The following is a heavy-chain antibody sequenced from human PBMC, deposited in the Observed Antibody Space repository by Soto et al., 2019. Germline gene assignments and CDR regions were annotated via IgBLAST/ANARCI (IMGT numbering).Heavy chain of an antibody. CDR3: ARDHSSGWSGYYYYGRDV. V-gene: IGHV1-69*01. CDR1: GGTFSSYA. J-gene: IGHJ6*02. D-gene: IGHD6-19*01. CDR2: IIPIFCTA. Sequence: QVQLVQSGAEVKKPGSSVKVSCKASGGTFSSYAISWVRQDPGQGLKWMGGIIPIFCTANYAQKFQGRVTITADESTSTAYMELSSLRSEDTAVYYCARDHSSGWSGYYYYGRDVWGQGTTVTYSS.